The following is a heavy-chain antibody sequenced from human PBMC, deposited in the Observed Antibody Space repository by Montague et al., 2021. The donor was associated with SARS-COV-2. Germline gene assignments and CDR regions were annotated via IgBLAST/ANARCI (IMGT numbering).Heavy chain of an antibody. V-gene: IGHV3-48*03. J-gene: IGHJ6*02. D-gene: IGHD3-10*01. Sequence: LRLSCAASGFTFSTYEMNWVRQAPGKGLEWVSKISSGGSTMDHADSVKGRFTISRDDAQNSLYLQMNSLRAEDTAVYYCARDRTMIRGIFPYYSGMDLWGQGTRVTVSS. CDR1: GFTFSTYE. CDR3: ARDRTMIRGIFPYYSGMDL. CDR2: ISSGGSTM.